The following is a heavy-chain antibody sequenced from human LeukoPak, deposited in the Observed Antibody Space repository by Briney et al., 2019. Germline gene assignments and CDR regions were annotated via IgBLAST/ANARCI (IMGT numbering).Heavy chain of an antibody. V-gene: IGHV3-23*01. Sequence: PGGSLRLSCAASGFTFSSYGMHWVRQAPGKGLEWVSLISGSGGSTYYADSVKGRFTISRDNSKNTLFLRMNSLTAEDTAVYYCAKAYYGSGRNYFNYWGQGTLVTVSS. CDR2: ISGSGGST. J-gene: IGHJ4*02. CDR3: AKAYYGSGRNYFNY. D-gene: IGHD3-10*01. CDR1: GFTFSSYG.